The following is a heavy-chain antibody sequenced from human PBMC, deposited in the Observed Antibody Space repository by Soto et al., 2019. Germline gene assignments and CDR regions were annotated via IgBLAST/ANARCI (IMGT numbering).Heavy chain of an antibody. CDR3: ARDAGLSHSSSWDYYYYGMDV. V-gene: IGHV1-69*13. J-gene: IGHJ6*02. D-gene: IGHD6-13*01. Sequence: ASVKVSCKASGGTFSSYAISWVRQAPGQGLEWMGGIIPIFGTANYAQKFQGRVTITADESTSTAYMELSSLRSEDTAVYYCARDAGLSHSSSWDYYYYGMDVWGQGTTVTVSS. CDR2: IIPIFGTA. CDR1: GGTFSSYA.